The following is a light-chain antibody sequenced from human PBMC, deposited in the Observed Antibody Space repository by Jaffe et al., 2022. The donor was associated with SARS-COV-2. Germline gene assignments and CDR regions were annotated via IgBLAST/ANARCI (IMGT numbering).Light chain of an antibody. V-gene: IGLV2-14*01. J-gene: IGLJ1*01. Sequence: QSALTQPASVSGSPGQSITISCTGTSSDVGGYNYVSWYQQHPGKAPKLMIYDVTSRPSGVSDRFSGSKSGNTASLTISGLQAEDEADYYCASYTSISTYVFGTGTKVTVL. CDR2: DVT. CDR1: SSDVGGYNY. CDR3: ASYTSISTYV.